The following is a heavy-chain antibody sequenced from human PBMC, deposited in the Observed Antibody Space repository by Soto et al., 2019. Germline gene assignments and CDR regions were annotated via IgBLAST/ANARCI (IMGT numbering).Heavy chain of an antibody. V-gene: IGHV1-18*04. CDR3: ARGEAYGTAMDNWFDP. D-gene: IGHD5-18*01. CDR2: ISAYNGNT. Sequence: GASVKVSCKASGYTFTSYGISWVRQAPGQGLEWMGWISAYNGNTNYAQKLQGRVTMTTDTSTSTAYMELRSVRSDDTAVYYCARGEAYGTAMDNWFDPWGQGTLVTVSS. CDR1: GYTFTSYG. J-gene: IGHJ5*02.